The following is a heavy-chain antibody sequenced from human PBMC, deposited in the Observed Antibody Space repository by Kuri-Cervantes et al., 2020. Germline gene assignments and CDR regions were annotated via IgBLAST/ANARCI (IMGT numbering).Heavy chain of an antibody. J-gene: IGHJ3*02. D-gene: IGHD2-15*01. CDR2: IYYSGST. Sequence: GSLRLSCTVSGGSISSYYWSWIRQPPGKGLEWIGYIYYSGSTNYNPSLKSRVTISVDTSKNQFSLKLSSVTAADTAVYYCARGYCSGGSCNPDAFDIWGQGTMVTVSS. CDR3: ARGYCSGGSCNPDAFDI. V-gene: IGHV4-59*01. CDR1: GGSISSYY.